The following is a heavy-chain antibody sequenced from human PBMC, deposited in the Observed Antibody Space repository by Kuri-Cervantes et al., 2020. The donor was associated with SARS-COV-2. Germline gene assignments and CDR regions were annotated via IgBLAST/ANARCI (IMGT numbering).Heavy chain of an antibody. CDR3: ARVKKGGYSYGSLDY. CDR1: GGSISSYY. D-gene: IGHD5-18*01. Sequence: SETLSLTCTVSGGSISSYYWSWIRQPPGKGLEWIGYIYHSGTTYYNPSLKSRVSISIDTSKNQFSLKLSSVTAADTAVYYCARVKKGGYSYGSLDYWGQGTLVTVSS. CDR2: IYHSGTT. V-gene: IGHV4-59*12. J-gene: IGHJ4*02.